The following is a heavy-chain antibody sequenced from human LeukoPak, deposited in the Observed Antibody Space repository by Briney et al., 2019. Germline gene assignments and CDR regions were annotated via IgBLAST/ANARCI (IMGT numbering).Heavy chain of an antibody. CDR2: IYGGGKT. Sequence: GGSLRLSCAVSGFTVSTNYMSWVRQAPGKGLEWVSVIYGGGKTYYADSVKGRFTLSRDNSKNMLFLQMNGLRVEGTAVYYCARDQATMIRNGFDVWGQGTTVTVSS. CDR1: GFTVSTNY. J-gene: IGHJ6*02. D-gene: IGHD3-10*01. CDR3: ARDQATMIRNGFDV. V-gene: IGHV3-53*01.